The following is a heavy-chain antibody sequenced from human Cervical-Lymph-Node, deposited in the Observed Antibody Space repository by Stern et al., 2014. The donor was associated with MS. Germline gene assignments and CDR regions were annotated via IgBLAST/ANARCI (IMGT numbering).Heavy chain of an antibody. CDR3: ARVQEAGDYYYYGMDV. D-gene: IGHD1-1*01. CDR1: GFTFSDYY. Sequence: VQLEESGGGLVKPGGSLRLSCAASGFTFSDYYMSWIRQAPGKGLEWVSYISSSGSTIYYADSVKGRFTISRDNAKNSLYLQMNSLRAEDTAVYYCARVQEAGDYYYYGMDVWGQGTTVTVSS. CDR2: ISSSGSTI. J-gene: IGHJ6*02. V-gene: IGHV3-11*01.